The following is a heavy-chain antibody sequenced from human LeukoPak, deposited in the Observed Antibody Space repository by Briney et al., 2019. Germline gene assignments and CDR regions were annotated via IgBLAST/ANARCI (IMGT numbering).Heavy chain of an antibody. CDR3: ARAVSGSLYGGFDF. CDR1: GYSFVFFG. V-gene: IGHV1-18*01. D-gene: IGHD1-26*01. CDR2: IDSHNGDR. Sequence: ASVKVSCKASGYSFVFFGVAWVRQAPGQGLEWMGWIDSHNGDRNYAEKFQDRVTMTTDTSTTTSYMELRSLRSDDTAVYYCARAVSGSLYGGFDFWGQGTLVTVSA. J-gene: IGHJ4*02.